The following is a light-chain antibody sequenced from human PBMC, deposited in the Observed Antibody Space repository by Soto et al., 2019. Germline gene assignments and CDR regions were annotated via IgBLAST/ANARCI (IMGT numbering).Light chain of an antibody. CDR3: QQYDSSWT. CDR1: QSVPSNF. Sequence: EIVLTQSPGTLSLSPGERATLSCRASQSVPSNFLAWYQQKPGQAPILVIYGVSRRATGIPDRFSGSGSGTDFTLTISRLEPEDVAVYYCQQYDSSWTFGQGTKVEIQ. CDR2: GVS. J-gene: IGKJ1*01. V-gene: IGKV3-20*01.